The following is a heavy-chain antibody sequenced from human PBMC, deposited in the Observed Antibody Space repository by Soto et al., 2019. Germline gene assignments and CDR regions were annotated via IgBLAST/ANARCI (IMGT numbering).Heavy chain of an antibody. V-gene: IGHV3-33*01. Sequence: GGSLRLSCAASGFTFSSYGMHWVCQAPGKGLEWVAVIWYDGSNKYYADSVKGRFTISRDNSKNTLYLQMNSLRAEDTAVYYCARDLSLYDILTGYLPVDYWGQGTLVTVSS. J-gene: IGHJ4*02. CDR2: IWYDGSNK. D-gene: IGHD3-9*01. CDR3: ARDLSLYDILTGYLPVDY. CDR1: GFTFSSYG.